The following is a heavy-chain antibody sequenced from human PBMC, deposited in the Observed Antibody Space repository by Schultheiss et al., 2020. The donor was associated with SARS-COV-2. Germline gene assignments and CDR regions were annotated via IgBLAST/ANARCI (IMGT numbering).Heavy chain of an antibody. J-gene: IGHJ4*02. D-gene: IGHD6-19*01. CDR2: ISSSSSYI. Sequence: GGSLRLSCAASGFTFSSYSMNWVRQAPGKGLEWVSSISSSSSYIYYADSVKGRFTISRDNSKNTLYLQMNSLRAEDTAVYYCASGEQWLVRLDYWGQGTLVTVAS. CDR1: GFTFSSYS. V-gene: IGHV3-21*01. CDR3: ASGEQWLVRLDY.